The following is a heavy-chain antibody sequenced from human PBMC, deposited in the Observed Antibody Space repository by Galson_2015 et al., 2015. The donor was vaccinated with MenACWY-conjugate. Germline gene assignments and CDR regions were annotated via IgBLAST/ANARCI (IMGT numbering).Heavy chain of an antibody. J-gene: IGHJ4*02. CDR2: ISGSGGST. CDR1: GFTLTSYA. D-gene: IGHD3-10*01. Sequence: SLRLSCAASGFTLTSYAMSWVRQAPGKGLEWVSGISGSGGSTYYADSVKGRFTISRDNSKNTLYLHMNSLRAEDTAVYYCAKDHDYGSGTYYNNPFDYWGQGSLVTVSS. CDR3: AKDHDYGSGTYYNNPFDY. V-gene: IGHV3-23*01.